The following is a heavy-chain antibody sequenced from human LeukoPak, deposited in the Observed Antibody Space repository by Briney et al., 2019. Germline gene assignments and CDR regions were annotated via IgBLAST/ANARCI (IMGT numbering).Heavy chain of an antibody. CDR2: INSDGSVT. CDR3: AAKWTYDGFDV. V-gene: IGHV3-74*01. Sequence: PGGSLRLSCAASGFTFSTYRMHWVRQAPGKGLVWVSRINSDGSVTSYADSMKGRFTISRDNANNTLYLQMNSLRAEDTAVYYCAAKWTYDGFDVWGQGTMVTVSS. CDR1: GFTFSTYR. J-gene: IGHJ3*01. D-gene: IGHD1-26*01.